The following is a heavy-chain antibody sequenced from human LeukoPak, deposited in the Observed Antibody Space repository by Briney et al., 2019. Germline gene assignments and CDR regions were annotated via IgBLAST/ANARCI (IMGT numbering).Heavy chain of an antibody. D-gene: IGHD1-7*01. J-gene: IGHJ4*02. CDR3: ARARLTGTTPDFDY. Sequence: SETLSLTCAVYGGSFSGYYWSWIRQPPGKGLEWIEGINHSGITNYNPSLKSRVTMSGDTSKNQFSLKLRFVTAADTAVYYCARARLTGTTPDFDYWGQGTLVTVSS. V-gene: IGHV4-34*01. CDR2: INHSGIT. CDR1: GGSFSGYY.